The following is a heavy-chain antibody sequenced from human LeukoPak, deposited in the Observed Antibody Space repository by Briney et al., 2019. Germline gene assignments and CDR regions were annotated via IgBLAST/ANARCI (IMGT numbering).Heavy chain of an antibody. J-gene: IGHJ4*02. CDR1: GFTFSDYA. CDR2: ISSSGSTI. Sequence: GGSLRLSCATSGFTFSDYAMHWVRQAPGKGLEWVSYISSSGSTIYYADSVKGRFTISRDNSKNTLYLQMNSLRAEDTAVYYCAKDSDRTLDYWGQGTLVTVSS. V-gene: IGHV3-48*01. CDR3: AKDSDRTLDY.